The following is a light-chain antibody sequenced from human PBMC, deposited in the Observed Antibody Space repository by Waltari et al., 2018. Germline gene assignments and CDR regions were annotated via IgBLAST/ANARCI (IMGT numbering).Light chain of an antibody. CDR3: VQALAFPLT. Sequence: DIVMTQTPLSLPITPGEPASISCRSSQSLLHSNGNTYLHWYLQKPGQSPQLLIYGGSNRASGVPDRFSGSGSGTDFTLKISKVEAEDVGVYYCVQALAFPLTFGGGTKVEIK. J-gene: IGKJ4*01. V-gene: IGKV2-40*01. CDR1: QSLLHSNGNTY. CDR2: GGS.